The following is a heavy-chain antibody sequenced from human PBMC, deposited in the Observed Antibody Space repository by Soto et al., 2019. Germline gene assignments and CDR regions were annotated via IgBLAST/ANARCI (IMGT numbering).Heavy chain of an antibody. J-gene: IGHJ5*02. V-gene: IGHV4-59*01. CDR1: GGSISSYY. Sequence: SETLSLTCTVSGGSISSYYWSWIRQPPGKGLEWIGYIYYSGSTNYNPSLKSRVTISVDTSKNQFSLKLSSVTAADTAVYYCARAYSSSFPGWFDPWGQGTLVTVSS. CDR3: ARAYSSSFPGWFDP. D-gene: IGHD6-13*01. CDR2: IYYSGST.